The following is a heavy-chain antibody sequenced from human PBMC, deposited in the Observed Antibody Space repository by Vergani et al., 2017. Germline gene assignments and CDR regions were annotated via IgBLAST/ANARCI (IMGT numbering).Heavy chain of an antibody. D-gene: IGHD6-25*01. V-gene: IGHV4-31*11. Sequence: QVQLQESGPGVVTPSQTLSLTCAVSGGSISSGDHCWTWIRLRPGKGLEWLGYIFYSWTTYDNPSLRSRLTISVDTSQNQFSLKLRSVTAADTAVYYCARVDTXVPATSHFYYMDVWGKGTTVVVSS. CDR2: IFYSWTT. J-gene: IGHJ6*03. CDR3: ARVDTXVPATSHFYYMDV. CDR1: GGSISSGDHC.